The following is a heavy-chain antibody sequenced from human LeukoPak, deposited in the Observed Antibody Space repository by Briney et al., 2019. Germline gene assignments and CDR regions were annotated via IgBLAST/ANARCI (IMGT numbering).Heavy chain of an antibody. CDR2: MNPNSGNT. CDR3: ARGLSGHYYYYYYMDV. CDR1: GYTFTSYD. Sequence: ASVKVSCKASGYTFTSYDINWVRQATGQGLEWMGWMNPNSGNTGYAQKFQGRVTMTRNTSISTAYMELSSLRSEDTAVYYCARGLSGHYYYYYYMDVWGKGTTVTVSS. V-gene: IGHV1-8*01. D-gene: IGHD3-10*01. J-gene: IGHJ6*03.